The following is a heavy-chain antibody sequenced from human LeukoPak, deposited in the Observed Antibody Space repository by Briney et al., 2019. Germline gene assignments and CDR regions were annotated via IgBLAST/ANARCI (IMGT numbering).Heavy chain of an antibody. CDR3: ARVAFGGVIVKYYFDY. CDR1: GGSISSYY. D-gene: IGHD3-16*02. V-gene: IGHV4-59*01. Sequence: PSETLSLTCTVSGGSISSYYWSWIRQPPGKGREWIGYIYYSGSTNYNPSLKSRVTISVDTSKNQFSLKLSSVTAADTAVYYCARVAFGGVIVKYYFDYWGQGTLVTVSS. CDR2: IYYSGST. J-gene: IGHJ4*02.